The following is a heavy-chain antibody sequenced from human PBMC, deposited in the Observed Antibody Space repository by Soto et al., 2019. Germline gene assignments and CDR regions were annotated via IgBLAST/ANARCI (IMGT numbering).Heavy chain of an antibody. V-gene: IGHV1-3*01. CDR2: INAGNGNT. D-gene: IGHD6-13*01. CDR1: GYTFTSYA. CDR3: ASSKTRYSSSLDYYYGMDV. Sequence: GASVKVSCKASGYTFTSYAMHWVRQAPGQRLEWMGWINAGNGNTKYSQKFQGRVTITRDTSASTAYMELSSLRSEDTAVYYCASSKTRYSSSLDYYYGMDVWGQGTTLTVSS. J-gene: IGHJ6*02.